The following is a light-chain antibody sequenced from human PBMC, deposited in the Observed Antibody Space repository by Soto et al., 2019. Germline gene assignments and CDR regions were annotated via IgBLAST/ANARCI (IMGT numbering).Light chain of an antibody. V-gene: IGLV1-47*01. Sequence: QSVLTQRPSASGTPGQRVTISCSGSSFNIGTNLVYWYQQLPGTAPKVLIYRNNQRPSGVPDRFSGAKSGTSASLAISGLRSEDEADYYCAAWDDSLSGYVFGTGTKVTVL. CDR3: AAWDDSLSGYV. J-gene: IGLJ1*01. CDR2: RNN. CDR1: SFNIGTNL.